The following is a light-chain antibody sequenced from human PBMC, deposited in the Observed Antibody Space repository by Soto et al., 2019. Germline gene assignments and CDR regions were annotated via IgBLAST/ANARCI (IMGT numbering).Light chain of an antibody. V-gene: IGLV2-14*01. CDR3: SSYTGRDNLVV. J-gene: IGLJ2*01. Sequence: QSALTQPASVSGSPGQSITISCIGTSSDVGAYNFVSWYQQHPGAAPKLIIYDVADRPSGVSNRFSGSESGNTASLTISGLQVEDEAAYFCSSYTGRDNLVVFGGGTKLTVL. CDR1: SSDVGAYNF. CDR2: DVA.